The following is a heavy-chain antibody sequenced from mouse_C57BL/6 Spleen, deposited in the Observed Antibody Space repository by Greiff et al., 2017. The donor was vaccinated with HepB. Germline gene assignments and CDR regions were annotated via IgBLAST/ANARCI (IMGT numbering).Heavy chain of an antibody. V-gene: IGHV1-26*01. Sequence: EVQLQQSGPELVKPGASVKISCKASGYTFTDYYMNWVQQSHGKSLEWIGDINPNNGGTSYNQTFKGKATLTVDKSSSTTYMELRSLTSEDSAVYYCARISYYYGSSPPYFDYWGQGTTLTVSS. J-gene: IGHJ2*01. CDR2: INPNNGGT. CDR1: GYTFTDYY. D-gene: IGHD1-1*01. CDR3: ARISYYYGSSPPYFDY.